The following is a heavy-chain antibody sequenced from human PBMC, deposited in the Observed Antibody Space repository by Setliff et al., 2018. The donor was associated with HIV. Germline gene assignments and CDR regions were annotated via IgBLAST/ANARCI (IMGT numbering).Heavy chain of an antibody. Sequence: SETLSLTCTVSGGSISSYYWSWIRQPPGKGLEWIGYIYYSGTTNYNPSLKSRVTISVDTSKNQFSLKLSSVTAADTAAYYCARHWYSSSWYHVFDIWGQGTMVTVSS. J-gene: IGHJ3*02. CDR3: ARHWYSSSWYHVFDI. CDR1: GGSISSYY. V-gene: IGHV4-59*08. D-gene: IGHD6-13*01. CDR2: IYYSGTT.